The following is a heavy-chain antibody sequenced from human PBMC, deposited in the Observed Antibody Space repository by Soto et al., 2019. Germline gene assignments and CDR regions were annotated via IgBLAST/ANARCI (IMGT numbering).Heavy chain of an antibody. Sequence: QVQLVQSGAEVKKPGSSVKVSCKTSGGLFSVFSFNWVRQAPGQGLEWMGGVLPITGSTDYAQKFKGRLMITADRSTNTIYMEWSRLTSDDTANYYCQTLRVRGGPLRFEDGGQGTLISVSS. J-gene: IGHJ4*01. D-gene: IGHD4-17*01. CDR1: GGLFSVFS. V-gene: IGHV1-69*06. CDR2: VLPITGST. CDR3: QTLRVRGGPLRFED.